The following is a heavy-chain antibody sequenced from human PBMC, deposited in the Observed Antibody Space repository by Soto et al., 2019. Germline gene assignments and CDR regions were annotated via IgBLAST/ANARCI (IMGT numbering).Heavy chain of an antibody. D-gene: IGHD3-10*01. Sequence: EVQLVQSGAEVKKPGESLKISCKGSGYSFTSYWIGWVRQMPGKGLEWMGIIYPGDSDTRYSPSFQGQVTISADKSISTAYLQWSSLKASDTAMYYCARLRAMVRGVISYYGMDVWGQGTTVTVSS. CDR3: ARLRAMVRGVISYYGMDV. V-gene: IGHV5-51*03. J-gene: IGHJ6*02. CDR2: IYPGDSDT. CDR1: GYSFTSYW.